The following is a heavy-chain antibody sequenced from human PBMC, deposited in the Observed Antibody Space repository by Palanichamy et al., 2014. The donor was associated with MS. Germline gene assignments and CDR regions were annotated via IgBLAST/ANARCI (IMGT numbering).Heavy chain of an antibody. V-gene: IGHV1-3*01. J-gene: IGHJ4*02. CDR3: ARARDYDYVWGSSHLRPLHF. D-gene: IGHD3-16*01. CDR2: INPGKGNT. Sequence: KISCKASGYTFTSYAIHWVRQAPGQRLEWLGWINPGKGNTKYSQKFQGRVTFTRDTSANTAYLDLSSLRSEDTAVYYCARARDYDYVWGSSHLRPLHFWGPGTLVTVSS. CDR1: GYTFTSYA.